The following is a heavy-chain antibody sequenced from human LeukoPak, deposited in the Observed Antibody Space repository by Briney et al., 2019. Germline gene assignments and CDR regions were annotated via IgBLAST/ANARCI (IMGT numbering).Heavy chain of an antibody. D-gene: IGHD3-22*01. J-gene: IGHJ5*02. CDR1: GFSFSSYA. Sequence: GGSLRLSCAASGFSFSSYAIHWLRQAPRKGLVWVAVIPSDGSKKYYADSVKGRFTISRDNSKNTLYLQMNSLRAEDTAVYYCARESEKNYYDTNLNWFDPWGQGTLVTVSS. V-gene: IGHV3-30*04. CDR3: ARESEKNYYDTNLNWFDP. CDR2: IPSDGSKK.